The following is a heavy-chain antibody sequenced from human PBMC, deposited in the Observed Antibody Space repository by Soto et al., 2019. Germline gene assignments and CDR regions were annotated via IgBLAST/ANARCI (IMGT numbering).Heavy chain of an antibody. CDR1: GGTFRSYA. D-gene: IGHD6-19*01. Sequence: QVQLVQSGAEVKKPGSSVKVSCKASGGTFRSYAISWVRQAPGQGLEWMGGIIPIFGTANYAQKFQGRVTITADESTSTAYMELSSLRSEDTAVYYCARDWRSGWYFGTGGMDVWGQGTTVTVSS. CDR2: IIPIFGTA. CDR3: ARDWRSGWYFGTGGMDV. J-gene: IGHJ6*02. V-gene: IGHV1-69*12.